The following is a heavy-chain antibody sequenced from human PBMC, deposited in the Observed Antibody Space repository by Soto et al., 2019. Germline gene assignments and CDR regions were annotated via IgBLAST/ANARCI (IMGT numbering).Heavy chain of an antibody. CDR1: GGSVSSGRYY. Sequence: QVQLQESGPGLVKPSETLSLTCTVSGGSVSSGRYYWSWIRQPPGKGLEWIGYIYYSGRTNYNPSRKRRVPIPVDTSRNQFYLKLSSGTAADAAVEDCSRVRGTTVNYWGQGTLVTVST. CDR2: IYYSGRT. V-gene: IGHV4-61*01. CDR3: SRVRGTTVNY. D-gene: IGHD4-17*01. J-gene: IGHJ4*02.